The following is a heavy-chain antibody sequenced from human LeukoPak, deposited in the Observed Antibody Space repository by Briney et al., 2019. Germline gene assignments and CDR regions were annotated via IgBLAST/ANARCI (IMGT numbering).Heavy chain of an antibody. V-gene: IGHV1-2*02. CDR2: INPNSGGT. CDR1: GYTFTGYY. D-gene: IGHD3-16*02. Sequence: ASVKVSCKASGYTFTGYYMHWVRQAPGQGLEWMGWINPNSGGTNYAQKLQGRVTMTTDTSTSTAYMELRSLRSDDTAVYYCARGPRFPMITFGGVIVLFDYWGQGTLVTVSS. CDR3: ARGPRFPMITFGGVIVLFDY. J-gene: IGHJ4*02.